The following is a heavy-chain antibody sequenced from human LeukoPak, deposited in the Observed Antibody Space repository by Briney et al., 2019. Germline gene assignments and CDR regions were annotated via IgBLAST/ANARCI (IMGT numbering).Heavy chain of an antibody. D-gene: IGHD5-12*01. V-gene: IGHV3-23*01. CDR3: AKDHGWLSAA. J-gene: IGHJ4*02. CDR1: GFTFSTYA. CDR2: ISGNGDKT. Sequence: TGGSLRLSCAASGFTFSTYAMTWVRQAPGGGLEWFSAISGNGDKTYYTYSVRGRFTISRDNSKNPLYLQMNSPRAEDTAVYYCAKDHGWLSAAWGQGTLVTVSS.